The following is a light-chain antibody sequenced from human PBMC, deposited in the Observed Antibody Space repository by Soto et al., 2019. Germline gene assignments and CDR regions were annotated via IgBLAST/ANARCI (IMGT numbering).Light chain of an antibody. CDR3: QNYNTAPQT. J-gene: IGKJ1*01. V-gene: IGKV1-27*01. Sequence: DIQMTQSPSSLSASVGDRVTITCRASQGISKFLAWYQQKPGKVPKLLIYGASTLQSGVPSRFSGSGSGTDFTLTISSLHPEDVATYYCQNYNTAPQTFGQGTKVEIK. CDR2: GAS. CDR1: QGISKF.